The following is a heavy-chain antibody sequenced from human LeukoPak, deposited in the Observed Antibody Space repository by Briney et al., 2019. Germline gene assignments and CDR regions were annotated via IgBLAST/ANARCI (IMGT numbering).Heavy chain of an antibody. V-gene: IGHV3-9*01. CDR3: AKAPPYYSDISGYFQH. J-gene: IGHJ1*01. CDR1: GFTFDDSA. CDR2: ISWNSGII. Sequence: GGSLRLSCAASGFTFDDSAMHWVRQVPGKGLEWVSGISWNSGIIDYADSVKGRFTISRDNAKNSLYLQMNNLRPDDTAFYYCAKAPPYYSDISGYFQHWGQGTLVTVSS. D-gene: IGHD3-22*01.